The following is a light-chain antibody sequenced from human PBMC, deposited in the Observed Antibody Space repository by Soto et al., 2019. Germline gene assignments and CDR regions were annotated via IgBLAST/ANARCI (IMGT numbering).Light chain of an antibody. V-gene: IGKV3-15*01. CDR3: QQYKNWYT. CDR1: QSVASS. Sequence: EIVMTQSPATLSVSPGGRVTLSCRASQSVASSLAWYQQKPGQAPRLLIYGASIRATGIPARFSGSGAGTDFTLTISSLQSEDFAVYYCQQYKNWYTFGQGTKLEIK. CDR2: GAS. J-gene: IGKJ2*01.